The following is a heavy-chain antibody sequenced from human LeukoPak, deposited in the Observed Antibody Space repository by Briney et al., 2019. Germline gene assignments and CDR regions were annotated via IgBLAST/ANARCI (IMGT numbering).Heavy chain of an antibody. V-gene: IGHV3-23*01. J-gene: IGHJ3*02. CDR1: GFTFTDAW. CDR3: AKDHPLRGAFDI. CDR2: ISGSGGST. D-gene: IGHD3-10*01. Sequence: PGGSLRLSCAASGFTFTDAWMSWVRQAPGKGLEWVSAISGSGGSTYYADSVKGRFTISRDNSKNTLYLQMNSLRAEDTAVYYCAKDHPLRGAFDIWGQGTMVTVSS.